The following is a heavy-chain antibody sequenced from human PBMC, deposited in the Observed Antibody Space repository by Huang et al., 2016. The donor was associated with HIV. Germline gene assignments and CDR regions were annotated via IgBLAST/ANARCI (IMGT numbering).Heavy chain of an antibody. Sequence: QTRLQESGPGLVKPSETLSLTCTVSGGSISSRTYYWAWIRRPPGKGLEWIGNFYDSGRNYYSPSPSSRITMSLDTSKNQFSLRLTSVTAADTAVYYCARGGSHFAGWDGFPVHPLDLWGRGTMVTVSS. D-gene: IGHD3-10*01. CDR1: GGSISSRTYY. J-gene: IGHJ3*01. V-gene: IGHV4-39*01. CDR3: ARGGSHFAGWDGFPVHPLDL. CDR2: FYDSGRN.